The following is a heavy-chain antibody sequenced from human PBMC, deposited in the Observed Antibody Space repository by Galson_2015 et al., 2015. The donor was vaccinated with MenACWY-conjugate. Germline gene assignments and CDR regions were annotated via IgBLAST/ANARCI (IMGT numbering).Heavy chain of an antibody. D-gene: IGHD3-10*01. V-gene: IGHV4-4*02. CDR1: GGSISINYW. CDR2: IYHSGST. CDR3: ARGNSYVSGTYYKAADFDY. J-gene: IGHJ4*02. Sequence: SETLSLTCAVSGGSISINYWWTWVRQPPGKGLEWIGEIYHSGSTNYNPSLKSRLTVSVDKSKNQFSLKLSSVTAADTAVYYCARGNSYVSGTYYKAADFDYWGQGSLVTVSS.